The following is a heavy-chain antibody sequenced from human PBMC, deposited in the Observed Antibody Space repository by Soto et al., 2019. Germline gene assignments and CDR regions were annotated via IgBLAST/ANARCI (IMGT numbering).Heavy chain of an antibody. D-gene: IGHD1-26*01. Sequence: EVQLVESGGGLVQPGGSLRLSCAIFGFTFSDHYIDWVRQAPGKGLEWVARSRNKANGYTNEYAASLKGRLTISSXDSRSSRYLNMNSTKAEDTAVYYCARATLGAVFDLWGRGTLVTVSS. CDR2: SRNKANGYTN. J-gene: IGHJ2*01. CDR1: GFTFSDHY. CDR3: ARATLGAVFDL. V-gene: IGHV3-72*01.